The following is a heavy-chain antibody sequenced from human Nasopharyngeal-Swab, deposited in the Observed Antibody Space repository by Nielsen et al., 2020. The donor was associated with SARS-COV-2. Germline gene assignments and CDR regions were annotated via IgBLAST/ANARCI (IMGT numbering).Heavy chain of an antibody. Sequence: ASVKVSCKASGYTFTSYGISWVRQAPGQGLEWMGWISAYNGNTNYAQKLQGRVTMTTDTSTSTAYMELRSLRSDDTAVYYCARDLRTVAGTPPAWVYWGQGTLVTVSS. CDR2: ISAYNGNT. V-gene: IGHV1-18*04. CDR3: ARDLRTVAGTPPAWVY. D-gene: IGHD6-19*01. J-gene: IGHJ4*02. CDR1: GYTFTSYG.